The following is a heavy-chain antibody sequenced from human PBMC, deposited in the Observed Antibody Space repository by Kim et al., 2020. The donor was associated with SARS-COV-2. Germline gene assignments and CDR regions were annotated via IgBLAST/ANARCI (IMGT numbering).Heavy chain of an antibody. V-gene: IGHV3-53*01. Sequence: SVKGRFTISRDNSKNTLYLQMNSLRAEDTAVYYCARRYGDYGYYYYGMDVWGQGTTVTVSS. D-gene: IGHD4-17*01. J-gene: IGHJ6*02. CDR3: ARRYGDYGYYYYGMDV.